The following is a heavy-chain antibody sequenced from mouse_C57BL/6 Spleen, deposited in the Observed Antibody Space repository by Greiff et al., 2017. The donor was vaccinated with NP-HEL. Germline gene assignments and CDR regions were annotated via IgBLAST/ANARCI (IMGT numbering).Heavy chain of an antibody. V-gene: IGHV5-9-1*02. Sequence: EVQRVESGEGLVKPGGSLKLSCAASGFTFSSYAMSWVRQTPEKRLEWVAYISSGGDYIYYADTVKGRFTISRDNARNTLYLQMSSLKSEDTAMYYCTRKDYYGSSSFDYWGQGTTLTVSS. D-gene: IGHD1-1*01. CDR2: ISSGGDYI. CDR1: GFTFSSYA. CDR3: TRKDYYGSSSFDY. J-gene: IGHJ2*01.